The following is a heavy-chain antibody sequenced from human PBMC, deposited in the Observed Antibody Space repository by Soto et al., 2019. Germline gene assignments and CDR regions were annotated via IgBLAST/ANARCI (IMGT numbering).Heavy chain of an antibody. CDR3: AKDLGYDFWSGYYGFDY. CDR1: GFTFSNYA. D-gene: IGHD3-3*01. CDR2: ISGSGGST. Sequence: GGSLRLSCAASGFTFSNYAMSWVRQAPGKGLEWVSAISGSGGSTYYADSVKGRFTISGDNSKNTLYLQMNSLRAEETTVYYCAKDLGYDFWSGYYGFDYWGQGTLVTASS. V-gene: IGHV3-23*01. J-gene: IGHJ4*02.